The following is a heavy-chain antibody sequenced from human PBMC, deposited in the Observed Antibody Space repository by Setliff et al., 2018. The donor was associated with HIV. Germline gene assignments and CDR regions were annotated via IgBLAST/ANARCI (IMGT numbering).Heavy chain of an antibody. Sequence: SETLSLTCAVYGGSFSNYYWTWIRQSPRKGLEWIGEINHSGHTNYNPSLKSRVTMSVDTSKNQFSLKLTSVTAADTGTYYCARDSEPMSGTWYDYWGQGTLVTVSS. V-gene: IGHV4-34*01. CDR3: ARDSEPMSGTWYDY. CDR1: GGSFSNYY. D-gene: IGHD1-26*01. J-gene: IGHJ4*02. CDR2: INHSGHT.